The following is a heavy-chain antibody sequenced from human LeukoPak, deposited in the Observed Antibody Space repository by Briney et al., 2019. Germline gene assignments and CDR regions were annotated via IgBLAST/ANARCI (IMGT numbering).Heavy chain of an antibody. CDR2: IIPISGAA. V-gene: IGHV1-69*13. CDR3: ARHVSVTYSHFDY. CDR1: GDTFSIYG. Sequence: ASVKVSCKAVGDTFSIYGISWVRQAPGQGLEWMGGIIPISGAAEYAQKFQGRVTITADEPTTTAYMELTSLTSDDTAVYYCARHVSVTYSHFDYWGQGTLVTVSS. J-gene: IGHJ4*02. D-gene: IGHD1-26*01.